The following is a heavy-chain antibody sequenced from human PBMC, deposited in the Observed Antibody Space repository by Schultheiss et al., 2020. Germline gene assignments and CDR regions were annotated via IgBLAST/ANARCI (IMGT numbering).Heavy chain of an antibody. Sequence: GGSLRLSCAASGFTFSSYGMHWVRQAPGKGLEWVAVISYDGSNKYYADSVKGRFTISRDNSKNTLYLQMNSLRAEDTAVYYCAKLEVWGSYHTRDFDYWGQGTLVTVS. D-gene: IGHD3-16*02. CDR1: GFTFSSYG. V-gene: IGHV3-30*18. CDR2: ISYDGSNK. CDR3: AKLEVWGSYHTRDFDY. J-gene: IGHJ4*02.